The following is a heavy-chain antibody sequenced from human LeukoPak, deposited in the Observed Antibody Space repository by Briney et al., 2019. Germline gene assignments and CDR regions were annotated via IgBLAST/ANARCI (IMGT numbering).Heavy chain of an antibody. CDR1: GGTFSSYA. V-gene: IGHV1-69*05. CDR3: ARAIMVRGVISEFDAFDI. CDR2: IIPIFGTA. D-gene: IGHD3-10*01. Sequence: ASVKVSCKASGGTFSSYAISWVRQAPGQGLEWMGGIIPIFGTANYAQKFQGRVTMTRNTSISTAYMELSSLRSEDTAVYYCARAIMVRGVISEFDAFDIWGQGTMVTVSS. J-gene: IGHJ3*02.